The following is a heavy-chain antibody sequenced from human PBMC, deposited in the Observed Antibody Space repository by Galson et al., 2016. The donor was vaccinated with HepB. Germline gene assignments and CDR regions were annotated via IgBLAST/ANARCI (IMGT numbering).Heavy chain of an antibody. D-gene: IGHD3-9*01. CDR2: VYYSGST. V-gene: IGHV4-59*01. CDR1: GGSISTYY. Sequence: SETLSLTCAVSGGSISTYYWSWIRQPPGKGLEWIGYVYYSGSTNYNPSLKSRVTISVDTSKNQFSLKLNSVTTADTAVYYCARCDDFLTGYYDYWGQGTLVTVSS. J-gene: IGHJ4*02. CDR3: ARCDDFLTGYYDY.